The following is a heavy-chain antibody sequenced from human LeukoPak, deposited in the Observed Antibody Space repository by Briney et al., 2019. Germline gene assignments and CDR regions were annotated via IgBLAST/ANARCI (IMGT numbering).Heavy chain of an antibody. J-gene: IGHJ4*02. V-gene: IGHV3-23*01. CDR1: GFTFSSYA. CDR3: AKYAPPTTVVTRFFDY. Sequence: PGGSLRLSCVASGFTFSSYAMTWVRQAPGKGLEWVSVIGRNGGDKQYADSVKGRFTISRDNSKNTLYLQMNSLRAEDTAVYYCAKYAPPTTVVTRFFDYWGQGTLVTVSS. D-gene: IGHD4-23*01. CDR2: IGRNGGDK.